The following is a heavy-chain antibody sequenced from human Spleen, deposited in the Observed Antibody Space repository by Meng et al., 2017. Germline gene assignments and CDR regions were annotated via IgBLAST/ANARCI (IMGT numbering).Heavy chain of an antibody. V-gene: IGHV1-2*02. CDR2: INPNSGGT. J-gene: IGHJ6*02. D-gene: IGHD1-26*01. CDR3: ARVMIGSYWSDNYYGMDV. CDR1: GYTFTGYY. Sequence: ASVKVSCKASGYTFTGYYMHWVRQAPGQGLEWMGWINPNSGGTNYAQKFQGRVTMTRDTSISTAYMEMRGLTSDDTALYYCARVMIGSYWSDNYYGMDVWGQGTTVTVSS.